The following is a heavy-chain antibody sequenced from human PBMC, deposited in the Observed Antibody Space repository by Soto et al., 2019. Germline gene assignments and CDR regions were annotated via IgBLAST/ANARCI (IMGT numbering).Heavy chain of an antibody. V-gene: IGHV3-15*01. CDR2: IKSKTDGGTT. Sequence: SLRLSCAASGFTFSNAWMSWVRQAPGKGLEWVGRIKSKTDGGTTDYAAPVKGRFTISRDDSKNTLYLQMNSLKTEDTAVYYCTTGTMIVVETFDYWGQGTLVTVSS. J-gene: IGHJ4*02. CDR1: GFTFSNAW. CDR3: TTGTMIVVETFDY. D-gene: IGHD3-22*01.